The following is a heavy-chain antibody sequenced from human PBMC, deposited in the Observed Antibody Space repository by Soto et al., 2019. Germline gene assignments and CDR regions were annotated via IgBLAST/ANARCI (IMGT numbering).Heavy chain of an antibody. CDR1: GFDFSKFG. CDR3: ARERVYDDGYDAFDY. D-gene: IGHD5-12*01. Sequence: QVQLVQSGGGVVQPGRSLRLPCAASGFDFSKFGFQWVRQAPGKGLEWVAVIWADGTTKYYAESVKGRFTISRDNSRNTLYLQMNGLRAEDTAVYFCARERVYDDGYDAFDYWGQGALVTVSS. J-gene: IGHJ4*02. CDR2: IWADGTTK. V-gene: IGHV3-33*01.